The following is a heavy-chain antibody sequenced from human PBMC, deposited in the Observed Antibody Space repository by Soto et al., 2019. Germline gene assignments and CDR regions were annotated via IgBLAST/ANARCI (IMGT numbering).Heavy chain of an antibody. Sequence: FLILSFAVSGFSFDYNAMHWVRQAPEKGLEGVTGINWKSDIGYADSVKGRFTISRDNAENSLYLQINSLRAEDTALYYCAISQDRGGRTTFIYWGQGTQVTVSS. J-gene: IGHJ4*02. CDR3: AISQDRGGRTTFIY. V-gene: IGHV3-9*01. CDR2: INWKSDI. CDR1: GFSFDYNA. D-gene: IGHD3-16*01.